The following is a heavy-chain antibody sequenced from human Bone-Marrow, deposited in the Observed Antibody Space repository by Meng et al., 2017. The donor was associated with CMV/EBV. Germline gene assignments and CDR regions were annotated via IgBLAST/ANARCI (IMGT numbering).Heavy chain of an antibody. D-gene: IGHD2-21*01. CDR2: IYSGGST. Sequence: GESLKISCATSGFTFSSYGMHWVRQAPGKGLEWVSVIYSGGSTYYADSVKGRFTISRDNSKNTLYLQMNSLRAEDTAVYYCARDRRYSGLEYFDYWGQGTLVTVSS. CDR1: GFTFSSYG. CDR3: ARDRRYSGLEYFDY. V-gene: IGHV3-NL1*01. J-gene: IGHJ4*02.